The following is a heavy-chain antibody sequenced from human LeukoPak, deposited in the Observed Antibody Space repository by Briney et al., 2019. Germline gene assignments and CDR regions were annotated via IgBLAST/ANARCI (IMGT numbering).Heavy chain of an antibody. CDR1: GYSISSGYY. CDR2: IYHSGST. V-gene: IGHV4-38-2*02. Sequence: SETLSFTCAVSGYSISSGYYWGWIRQPPGKGLEWIGSIYHSGSTYYNPSLKSRVTISVDTSKNQFSLKLSSVTAADTAVYYCARDMRFESGYFDYWGQGTLVTVSS. CDR3: ARDMRFESGYFDY. D-gene: IGHD3-3*01. J-gene: IGHJ4*02.